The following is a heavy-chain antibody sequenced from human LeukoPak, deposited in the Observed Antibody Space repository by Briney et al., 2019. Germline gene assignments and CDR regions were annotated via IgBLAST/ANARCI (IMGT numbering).Heavy chain of an antibody. J-gene: IGHJ4*02. CDR1: GDSINSLDL. Sequence: SETLSLACTVSGDSINSLDLWSWVRQPPGKGLEWIGEMYLSGTTHSNPSVKSRVTISIDKSKNQFFLNLSSVTAADTAVYYCAGLVGRYSSGLYYYYFDYWGQGTLVTVSS. V-gene: IGHV4-4*02. D-gene: IGHD3-22*01. CDR3: AGLVGRYSSGLYYYYFDY. CDR2: MYLSGTT.